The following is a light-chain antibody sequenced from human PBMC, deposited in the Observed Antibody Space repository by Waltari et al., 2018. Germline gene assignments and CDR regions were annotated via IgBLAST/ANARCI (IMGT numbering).Light chain of an antibody. Sequence: QSVLTQPPSMSGAPGQKVTIPCTGGSSNFGAGYDVHWYQQFPGTAPKLHIFGNTNRPSGVPGRFSGSGSGTSASLAIAGLQSEDEAVYYCQSFDSSLSASVFGGGTKLTVL. CDR3: QSFDSSLSASV. J-gene: IGLJ3*02. CDR1: SSNFGAGYD. CDR2: GNT. V-gene: IGLV1-40*01.